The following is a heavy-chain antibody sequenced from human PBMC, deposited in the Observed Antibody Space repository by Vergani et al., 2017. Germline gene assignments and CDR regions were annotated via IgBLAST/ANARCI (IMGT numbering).Heavy chain of an antibody. CDR2: INPNSGGT. CDR1: GYTFTGYY. Sequence: QVQLVQSGAEVKKPGASVKVSCKASGYTFTGYYMHWVRQAPGQGLEWMGWINPNSGGTNYAQQFQGWVTMTRDTSISTAYMELSRLRSDETAVYYCAREGQQYDILTGYLSGAIDYGGQGTLVTVSS. J-gene: IGHJ4*02. V-gene: IGHV1-2*04. CDR3: AREGQQYDILTGYLSGAIDY. D-gene: IGHD3-9*01.